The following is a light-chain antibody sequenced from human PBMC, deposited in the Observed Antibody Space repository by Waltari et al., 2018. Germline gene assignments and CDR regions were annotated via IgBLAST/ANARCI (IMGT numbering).Light chain of an antibody. CDR3: QHYVDSPRT. J-gene: IGKJ1*01. CDR1: QTVSSGY. CDR2: DAS. Sequence: EIVLTQSPGTMSLSPGERATISCRASQTVSSGYLAWYQQKPGQPPRLLIYDASSRATGIPDRFSGSGSGTDFTLTISRLEPEDFAVYYCQHYVDSPRTFGQGTRVEIK. V-gene: IGKV3-20*01.